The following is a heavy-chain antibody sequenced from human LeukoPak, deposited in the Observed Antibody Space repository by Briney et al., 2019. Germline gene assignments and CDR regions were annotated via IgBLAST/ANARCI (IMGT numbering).Heavy chain of an antibody. CDR2: IIPIFGTA. CDR3: VRIPDAGTVPTFDP. J-gene: IGHJ5*02. Sequence: ASVKVSCKASGGTFSSYAISWVRQAPGQGLEWMGGIIPIFGTANYAQKFQGRVTITADESTSTAYMELSSLRSEDTAVYYCVRIPDAGTVPTFDPWGQGTLVTVSS. D-gene: IGHD1-14*01. CDR1: GGTFSSYA. V-gene: IGHV1-69*13.